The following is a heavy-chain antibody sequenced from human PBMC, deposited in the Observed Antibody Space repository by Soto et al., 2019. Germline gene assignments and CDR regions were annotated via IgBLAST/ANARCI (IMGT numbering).Heavy chain of an antibody. D-gene: IGHD3-3*01. Sequence: QVQLQESGPGLVKPSETLSLTCTVSGGSISSYYWSWIRQPPGKGLEWIGYIYYSGSTNYNPSLKSRVTISVDTSKNQFSLKLSSVTAADTAVYYCARGPTYYDFWSGYPGGPWGQGTLVTVSS. CDR1: GGSISSYY. CDR3: ARGPTYYDFWSGYPGGP. J-gene: IGHJ5*02. CDR2: IYYSGST. V-gene: IGHV4-59*01.